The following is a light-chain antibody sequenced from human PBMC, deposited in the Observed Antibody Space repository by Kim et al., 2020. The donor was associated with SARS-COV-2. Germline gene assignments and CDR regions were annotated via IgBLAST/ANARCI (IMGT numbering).Light chain of an antibody. CDR1: SGSIASKY. V-gene: IGLV6-57*03. CDR3: QSYDNDNHGV. CDR2: GDD. Sequence: KTVSISCTRSSGSIASKYVQWYQRRPGSAPTILIYGDDQRPSGVPDRFSASIDTSSNSASLIISGLKTEDEADYYCQSYDNDNHGVFGGGTQLTVL. J-gene: IGLJ3*02.